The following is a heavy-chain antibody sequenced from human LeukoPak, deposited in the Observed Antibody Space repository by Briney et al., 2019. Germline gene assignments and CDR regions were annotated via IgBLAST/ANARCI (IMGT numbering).Heavy chain of an antibody. CDR2: IRYDGSNK. D-gene: IGHD7-27*01. J-gene: IGHJ4*02. CDR1: GFTFSSYG. V-gene: IGHV3-30*02. CDR3: ARGDWGMYYFDY. Sequence: GGSLRLSCAASGFTFSSYGMHWVRQAPGKGLEWVAFIRYDGSNKHYADSVKGRFTISRDNSKNTLNLQMNSLRAEDTAVYYCARGDWGMYYFDYWGQGTLVTVSS.